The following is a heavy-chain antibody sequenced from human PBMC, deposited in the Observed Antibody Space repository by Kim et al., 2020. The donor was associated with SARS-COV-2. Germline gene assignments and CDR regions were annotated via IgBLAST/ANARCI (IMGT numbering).Heavy chain of an antibody. Sequence: GGSLRLSCAASGFTFSDNYMSWIRQSPGKGLEWVSYISSSSGYTNYADSVKGRFTISRDNAKNSLYLQMNSLRAEDTALYYCARLLSSRYCPDTICPEPLDSWGQGTLVTVSS. J-gene: IGHJ4*02. CDR1: GFTFSDNY. D-gene: IGHD2-8*02. CDR3: ARLLSSRYCPDTICPEPLDS. CDR2: ISSSSGYT. V-gene: IGHV3-11*06.